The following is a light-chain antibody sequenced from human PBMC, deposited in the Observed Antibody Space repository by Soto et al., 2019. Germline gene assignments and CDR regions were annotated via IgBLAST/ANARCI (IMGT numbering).Light chain of an antibody. Sequence: DIQLTQSPSFLSASVGDRVTITCRASQDTSSYFAWYQQKPGKAPNLLIYAASTLQSWVPSRFSGTGSGTEFTLTISSLQPEDFETYYCQQLSSYPLTFGGGTKVEIK. CDR1: QDTSSY. CDR2: AAS. CDR3: QQLSSYPLT. J-gene: IGKJ4*01. V-gene: IGKV1-9*01.